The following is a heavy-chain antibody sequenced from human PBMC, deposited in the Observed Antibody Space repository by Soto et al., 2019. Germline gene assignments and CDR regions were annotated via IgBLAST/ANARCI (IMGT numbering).Heavy chain of an antibody. Sequence: VQLVQSGAGVKKPGSSVKVSCRASGATFRSYAFTWVRQAPGQGLEWMGGISPIFGSTIYARQFQGRVTITADDSASTAYMELNSLSSEDTAVYYCAGDYGVYDWYGMDVWGQGTTVTVSS. CDR1: GATFRSYA. D-gene: IGHD4-17*01. CDR2: ISPIFGST. J-gene: IGHJ6*02. V-gene: IGHV1-69*01. CDR3: AGDYGVYDWYGMDV.